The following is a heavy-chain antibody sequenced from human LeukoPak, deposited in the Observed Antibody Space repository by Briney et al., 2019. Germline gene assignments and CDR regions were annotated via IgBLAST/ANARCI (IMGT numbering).Heavy chain of an antibody. Sequence: GGSLRLSCAASGFTFSSYAMSWVRQAPGKGLEWVSGISGSGASTYYADSVKGRFTISRDNAANSLFLQMNSLRVEDTAVYYCARDLQTGLAFDAWGQGTAVSVSS. D-gene: IGHD1-1*01. J-gene: IGHJ3*01. CDR3: ARDLQTGLAFDA. V-gene: IGHV3-23*01. CDR2: ISGSGAST. CDR1: GFTFSSYA.